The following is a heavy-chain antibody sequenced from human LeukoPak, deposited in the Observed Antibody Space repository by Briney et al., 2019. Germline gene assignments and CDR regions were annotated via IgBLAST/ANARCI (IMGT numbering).Heavy chain of an antibody. D-gene: IGHD1-14*01. CDR2: ISAYNGNT. CDR1: GYTFISYG. V-gene: IGHV1-18*01. Sequence: ASVKVSCKASGYTFISYGITWVRQAPGQGVEWVGWISAYNGNTDYAQKLQDRVTMTTDTSTYTAYMDLRTLRSDDTAVYYCARVPAYSYGTTATFDIWGQGTMVTVSS. CDR3: ARVPAYSYGTTATFDI. J-gene: IGHJ3*02.